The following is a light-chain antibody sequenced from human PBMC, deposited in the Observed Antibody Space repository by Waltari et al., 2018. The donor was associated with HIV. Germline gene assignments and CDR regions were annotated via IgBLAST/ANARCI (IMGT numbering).Light chain of an antibody. J-gene: IGLJ3*02. CDR1: SSTIGAGYD. Sequence: QSVLTQPPSVSGAPGQRVTIPCTGSSSTIGAGYDVHWYQQLPGTAPKLLIYGNSNRPSGVPDRFSGSKSDTSASLAITGLLAEDEADYYCQSYDSSLSVWVFGGGTKLTVL. CDR2: GNS. V-gene: IGLV1-40*01. CDR3: QSYDSSLSVWV.